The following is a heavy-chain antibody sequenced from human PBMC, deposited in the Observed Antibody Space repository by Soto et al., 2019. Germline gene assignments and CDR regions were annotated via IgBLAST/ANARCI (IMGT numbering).Heavy chain of an antibody. CDR1: GYTFTSYG. V-gene: IGHV1-18*01. CDR3: ARALPPMVRGATNWFDP. D-gene: IGHD3-10*01. J-gene: IGHJ5*02. CDR2: ISAYNGNT. Sequence: QVQLVQSGAEVKKPVASVKVSCKASGYTFTSYGISWVRQAPGQGLERMGWISAYNGNTNYAQKLQGRVTMTTDTSTSTAYMELRSLRSDDTAVYYCARALPPMVRGATNWFDPWGQGTLVTVSS.